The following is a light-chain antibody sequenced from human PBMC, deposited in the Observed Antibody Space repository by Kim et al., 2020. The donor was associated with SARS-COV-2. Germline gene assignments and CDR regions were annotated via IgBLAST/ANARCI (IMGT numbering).Light chain of an antibody. J-gene: IGKJ1*01. CDR3: QQSYSTPRT. V-gene: IGKV1-39*01. CDR1: QSISSY. CDR2: AAS. Sequence: DIQMTQSPSSLSASVGDRVTITCRASQSISSYLNWYQHKPGKVPKLLIYAASSLQSGVPSRFSGSGSGTDFTLTISSLQPEDFATYYCQQSYSTPRTFGQVTKVDIK.